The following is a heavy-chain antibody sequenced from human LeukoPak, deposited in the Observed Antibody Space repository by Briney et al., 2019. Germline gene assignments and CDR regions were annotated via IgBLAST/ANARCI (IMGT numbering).Heavy chain of an antibody. Sequence: SETLSLTCAVPSDSISSYYWTWIRQPPGKGLEWIGYIYYSGSTNYNPSLKSRVNISVDTSKNQFSLRLSSVTAAYTAVYCCPRQYEEKGVDHWGQGTLVTVSS. CDR2: IYYSGST. D-gene: IGHD3-16*01. CDR1: SDSISSYY. CDR3: PRQYEEKGVDH. V-gene: IGHV4-59*08. J-gene: IGHJ4*02.